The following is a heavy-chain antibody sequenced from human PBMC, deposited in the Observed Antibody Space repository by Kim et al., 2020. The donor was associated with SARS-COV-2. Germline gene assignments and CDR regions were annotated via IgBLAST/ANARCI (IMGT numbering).Heavy chain of an antibody. D-gene: IGHD1-7*01. CDR1: GYTFINYG. CDR3: ARDWRAEAEGTTWSFGF. Sequence: ASVKVSCKASGYTFINYGISWVRQAPGQGLEWMGWISDFNGNTDYAQKFQGRVTMTTDKSTGTAYMELRSLRSDDTAVYYCARDWRAEAEGTTWSFGFWGQGTLVTVSP. V-gene: IGHV1-18*01. J-gene: IGHJ4*02. CDR2: ISDFNGNT.